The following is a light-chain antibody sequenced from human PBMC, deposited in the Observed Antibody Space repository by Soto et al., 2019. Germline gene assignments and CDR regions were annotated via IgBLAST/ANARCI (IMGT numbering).Light chain of an antibody. J-gene: IGLJ1*01. Sequence: QSVLTQPASVSVSPGQSITISCTGTSGNIGNFNFVSLYQQHPGKAPKLMIYEVSNRPSGVSDRFSGSKSGNTASLTISGLQAEDEADYYCSSYITTNSRVFGTGTQVTVL. CDR2: EVS. V-gene: IGLV2-14*01. CDR1: SGNIGNFNF. CDR3: SSYITTNSRV.